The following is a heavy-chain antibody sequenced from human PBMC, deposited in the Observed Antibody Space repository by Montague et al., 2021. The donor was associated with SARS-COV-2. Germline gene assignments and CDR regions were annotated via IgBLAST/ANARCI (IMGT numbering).Heavy chain of an antibody. CDR1: GFSLSISGVG. V-gene: IGHV2-70*11. CDR2: IDWDDDK. J-gene: IGHJ5*02. D-gene: IGHD3-10*01. Sequence: PALVKPTQTLTLTCTFSGFSLSISGVGVGWIRQPPGKALEWLARIDWDDDKYYSTSLKTRLTISKDTSKNQVVLRMTNMDPADTATYYCARNGVEPRGSGRYYSGNWLDPWGQGTLVTVSS. CDR3: ARNGVEPRGSGRYYSGNWLDP.